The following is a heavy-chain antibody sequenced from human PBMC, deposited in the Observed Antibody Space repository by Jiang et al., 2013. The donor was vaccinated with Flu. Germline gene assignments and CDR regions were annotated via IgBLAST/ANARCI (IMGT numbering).Heavy chain of an antibody. D-gene: IGHD3-16*02. CDR1: GFTFSSYG. CDR2: ISYDGSNK. Sequence: RLSCAASGFTFSSYGMHWVRQAPGKGLEWVAVISYDGSNKYYADSVKGRFTISRDNSKNTLYLQMNSLRAEDTAVYYCARESTNRDDYVWGSYRPNWFDPWGQGTLVTVSS. J-gene: IGHJ5*02. CDR3: ARESTNRDDYVWGSYRPNWFDP. V-gene: IGHV3-30*03.